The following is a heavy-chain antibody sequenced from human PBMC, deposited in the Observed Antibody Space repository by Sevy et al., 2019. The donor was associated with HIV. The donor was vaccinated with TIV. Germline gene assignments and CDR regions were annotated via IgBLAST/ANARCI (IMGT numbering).Heavy chain of an antibody. V-gene: IGHV3-9*01. CDR3: AKDNGGGAGTRGYYYDYGMDV. J-gene: IGHJ6*02. CDR2: ISWNSGSI. Sequence: GGSLRLSCAASGFTFDDYAMHWVRQAPGKGLEWVSGISWNSGSIGYADSVKGRFTISRDNAKNSLYLQMNSLRAEDTALYYCAKDNGGGAGTRGYYYDYGMDVWGQGTTVTVSS. D-gene: IGHD6-19*01. CDR1: GFTFDDYA.